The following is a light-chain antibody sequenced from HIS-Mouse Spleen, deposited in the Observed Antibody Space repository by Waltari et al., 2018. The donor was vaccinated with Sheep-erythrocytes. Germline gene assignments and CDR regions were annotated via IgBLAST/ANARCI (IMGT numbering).Light chain of an antibody. J-gene: IGKJ4*01. CDR1: QDISNY. Sequence: DIQMTQSPSSLSASVGDRVTITCQASQDISNYLNCYQQKPGKDPKLLIYDASTFETGVPSRFSGSGSETDFSFSISSLRPEDIATSSCQQYDNLLTFGGGPKVEIK. CDR2: DAS. V-gene: IGKV1-33*01. CDR3: QQYDNLLT.